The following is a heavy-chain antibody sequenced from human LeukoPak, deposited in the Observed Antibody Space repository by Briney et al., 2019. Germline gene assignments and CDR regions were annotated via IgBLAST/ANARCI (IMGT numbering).Heavy chain of an antibody. V-gene: IGHV3-21*01. CDR1: GFTFSSYS. D-gene: IGHD4-17*01. J-gene: IGHJ6*02. Sequence: GGSLRLSCAASGFTFSSYSMNWVRQAPGKGLEWVSSISSSSSYIYYADSVKGRFTISRDNAKNSLYLQMNSLRAEDTAVYYCARDSDSTTVTNGMDVRGQGTTVTVSS. CDR2: ISSSSSYI. CDR3: ARDSDSTTVTNGMDV.